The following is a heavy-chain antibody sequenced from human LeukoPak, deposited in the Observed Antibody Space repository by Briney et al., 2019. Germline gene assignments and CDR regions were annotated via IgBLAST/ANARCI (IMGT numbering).Heavy chain of an antibody. CDR2: ISAYNGNT. D-gene: IGHD3-22*01. CDR3: ARDSRYWGSGYSYYFDY. Sequence: ASAKVSCKASGYTFTSYGISWVRQAPGQGLEWMGWISAYNGNTNYAQKLQGRVTMTTDTTTSTAYMELRSLRSDDTAVYYCARDSRYWGSGYSYYFDYWGQGTLVTVSS. CDR1: GYTFTSYG. J-gene: IGHJ4*02. V-gene: IGHV1-18*01.